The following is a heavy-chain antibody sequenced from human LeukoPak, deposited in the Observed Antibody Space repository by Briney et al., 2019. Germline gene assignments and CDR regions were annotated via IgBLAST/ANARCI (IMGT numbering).Heavy chain of an antibody. CDR1: GFTFSSYG. CDR2: IWYDGSNK. Sequence: PGGSLRLSCAASGFTFSSYGMHWVRQAPGKGLEWVAVIWYDGSNKYYADSVKGRFTISRDNSKNTLYLQMNSLRAEDTAVYYCAKAIAATATGYWGQGTLVTVSS. V-gene: IGHV3-33*06. CDR3: AKAIAATATGY. J-gene: IGHJ4*02. D-gene: IGHD6-13*01.